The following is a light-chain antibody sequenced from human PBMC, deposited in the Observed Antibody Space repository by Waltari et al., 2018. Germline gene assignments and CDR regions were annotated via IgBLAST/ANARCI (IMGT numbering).Light chain of an antibody. J-gene: IGKJ2*01. Sequence: EIVMTQSPATLFVSPGERATLSCQASQSISSNLAWYQQKPGQAPRLLMYGASTRATAIPARFSGSGSGTEFALTISSLQSEDSAVYYCQQYQNWPQTFGQGTKLQIK. V-gene: IGKV3-15*01. CDR1: QSISSN. CDR3: QQYQNWPQT. CDR2: GAS.